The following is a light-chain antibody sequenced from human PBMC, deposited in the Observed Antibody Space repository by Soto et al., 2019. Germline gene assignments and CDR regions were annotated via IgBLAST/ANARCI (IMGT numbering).Light chain of an antibody. CDR2: GSS. V-gene: IGKV3D-15*01. CDR1: QSVSSN. CDR3: QQYHYWPPWT. J-gene: IGKJ1*01. Sequence: VMTQSPATLSVSPGERATLSCRASQSVSSNLAGYQQKPGQAPRLLIYGSSTRATGIPARFSGSGSGTEFTLTLSSLQSEDFAVYYCQQYHYWPPWTFGQGTKVEIK.